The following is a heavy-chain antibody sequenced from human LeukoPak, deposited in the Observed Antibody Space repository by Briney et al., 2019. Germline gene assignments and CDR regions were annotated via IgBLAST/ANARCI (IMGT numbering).Heavy chain of an antibody. CDR2: LSSTSSDK. Sequence: GGSLRLSCAASGFSFSSYTMNWVRQAPGKGLEWVSSLSSTSSDKRYAESVTGRFTISRDNPKNSVFLQTNSLRVEDTAVYYCARQGRSYINPNRGWFDPWGQGTLVIVSS. J-gene: IGHJ5*01. CDR1: GFSFSSYT. CDR3: ARQGRSYINPNRGWFDP. D-gene: IGHD2/OR15-2a*01. V-gene: IGHV3-21*06.